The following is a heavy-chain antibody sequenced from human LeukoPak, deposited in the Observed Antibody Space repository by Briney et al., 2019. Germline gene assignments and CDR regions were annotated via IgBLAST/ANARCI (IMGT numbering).Heavy chain of an antibody. CDR1: GFTFSSYA. CDR3: AREGKGSSWYGY. Sequence: GGSLRLSCAASGFTFSSYAMSWVRQAPGKGLEWVANIKQDGSEKYYVDSVKGRFTISRDNAKNSLYLQMNSLRAEDTAVYYCAREGKGSSWYGYWGQGTLVTVSS. V-gene: IGHV3-7*01. D-gene: IGHD6-13*01. J-gene: IGHJ4*02. CDR2: IKQDGSEK.